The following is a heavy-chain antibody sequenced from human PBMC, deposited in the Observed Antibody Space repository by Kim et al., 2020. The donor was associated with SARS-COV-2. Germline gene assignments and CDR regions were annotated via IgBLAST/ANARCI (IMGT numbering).Heavy chain of an antibody. J-gene: IGHJ5*02. V-gene: IGHV4-39*01. D-gene: IGHD6-13*01. Sequence: LKSRVTISVDTSKNQFSLKLSSVTAADTAVYYCARHIRSSWSQGQGWFDPWGQGTLVTVSS. CDR3: ARHIRSSWSQGQGWFDP.